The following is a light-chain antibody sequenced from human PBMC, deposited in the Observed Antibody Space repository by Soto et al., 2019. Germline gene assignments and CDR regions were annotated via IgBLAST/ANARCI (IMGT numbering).Light chain of an antibody. CDR1: QSISSW. V-gene: IGKV1-5*01. J-gene: IGKJ2*01. Sequence: DIQMTQSPSTLSASVGDRVTITCRASQSISSWLAWYQQKPGKAPKLLIYDASSVESGVPSRFSGSRSGTEVTLTISSLQPDDFATYYCQQYNSYSPDNFGQGTKLEIK. CDR2: DAS. CDR3: QQYNSYSPDN.